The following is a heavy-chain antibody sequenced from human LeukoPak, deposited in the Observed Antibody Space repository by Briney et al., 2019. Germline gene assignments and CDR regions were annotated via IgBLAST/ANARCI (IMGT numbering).Heavy chain of an antibody. CDR3: AKVETAAAATLRGFDY. CDR2: IGGSGGST. V-gene: IGHV3-23*01. D-gene: IGHD6-13*01. CDR1: EFTFVRYA. J-gene: IGHJ4*02. Sequence: PGGSLRLSCAASEFTFVRYAMNWVRQAPGKGLEWVSSIGGSGGSTYYADSVKGRFTISRDNSKNTLYLQMNSLRAEDTAVYYCAKVETAAAATLRGFDYWGQGTLVTVSS.